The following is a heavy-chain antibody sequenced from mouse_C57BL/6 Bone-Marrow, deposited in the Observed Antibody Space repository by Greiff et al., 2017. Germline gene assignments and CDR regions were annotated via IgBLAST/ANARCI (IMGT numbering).Heavy chain of an antibody. J-gene: IGHJ1*03. CDR1: GYTFTSYT. CDR3: ARETGDGYFDV. D-gene: IGHD4-1*01. Sequence: QVQLKESGAELARPGASVKMSCKASGYTFTSYTMHWVKQRPGQGLEWIGYINPSRGYTKYNQKFKDKATLTADKSSSTAYMQLSSLTSEDSAVYYCARETGDGYFDVWGTGTTVTVSS. CDR2: INPSRGYT. V-gene: IGHV1-4*01.